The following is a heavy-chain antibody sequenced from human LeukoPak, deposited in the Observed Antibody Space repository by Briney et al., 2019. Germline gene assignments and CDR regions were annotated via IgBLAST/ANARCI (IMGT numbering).Heavy chain of an antibody. CDR2: ISGSGGST. CDR1: GFTFSSYA. Sequence: GGSLRLSCAASGFTFSSYAMSWVHQAPGKGLEWVSAISGSGGSTYYADSVKGRSTISRDNSKNTLYLQMNSLRAEDTAVYYCAKMGVWFGESTDYWGQGTLVTVSS. D-gene: IGHD3-10*01. CDR3: AKMGVWFGESTDY. J-gene: IGHJ4*02. V-gene: IGHV3-23*01.